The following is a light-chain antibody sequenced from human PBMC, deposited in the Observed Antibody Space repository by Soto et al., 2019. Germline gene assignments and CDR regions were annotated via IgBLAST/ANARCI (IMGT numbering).Light chain of an antibody. V-gene: IGLV2-14*03. CDR3: STDTISRTYV. CDR1: NSDVGSYNY. CDR2: NGD. J-gene: IGLJ1*01. Sequence: QSALTQPASVSRSPGQSLTISCTGTNSDVGSYNYVSCHQQHPGKPSKHMIDNGDDQASVISNRFSGSKTGNTASLTISGLQGEDEADYYCSTDTISRTYVFGTGTKVTVL.